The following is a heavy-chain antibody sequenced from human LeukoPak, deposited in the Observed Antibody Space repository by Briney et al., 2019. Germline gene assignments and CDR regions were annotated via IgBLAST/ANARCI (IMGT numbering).Heavy chain of an antibody. V-gene: IGHV5-51*01. D-gene: IGHD1-26*01. J-gene: IGHJ3*02. CDR3: ARWDSGSSQNDAFDI. CDR2: IYPGDSDT. Sequence: GESLKISCKGSGYSFTSYWIGWVRQMPGKGLEWMGIIYPGDSDTRYSPSFQGQVTISADKSISTAYLQWSSLKASDTAMYYCARWDSGSSQNDAFDIWGQGTMVTVSS. CDR1: GYSFTSYW.